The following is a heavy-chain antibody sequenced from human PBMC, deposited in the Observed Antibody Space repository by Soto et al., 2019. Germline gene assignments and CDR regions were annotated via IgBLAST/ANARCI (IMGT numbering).Heavy chain of an antibody. V-gene: IGHV3-23*01. CDR2: ISGSGGST. Sequence: EVQLLESGGGLVQPGGSLRLSCAASGFTFSSYAMSWVRQAPGQGLEWVSAISGSGGSTYYADSVKGRFTISRDNSKNTLYLQMNSLRAEDTAVYYCAKGTYGDYVANWFDPWGQGTLVTVSS. CDR1: GFTFSSYA. CDR3: AKGTYGDYVANWFDP. D-gene: IGHD4-17*01. J-gene: IGHJ5*02.